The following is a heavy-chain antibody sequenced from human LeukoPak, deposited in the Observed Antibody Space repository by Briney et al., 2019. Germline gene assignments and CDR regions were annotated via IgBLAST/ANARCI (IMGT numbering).Heavy chain of an antibody. Sequence: GGSLRLSCAASGFTVSSNYMSWVRQAPGKGLEWVSVIYSGGSTYYADSVKGRFTISRDNSKNTLYLQMNSLRAEDTAVYYCARGLHDSSGTFDYWGQGTLVTASS. CDR3: ARGLHDSSGTFDY. CDR2: IYSGGST. V-gene: IGHV3-53*01. D-gene: IGHD3-22*01. J-gene: IGHJ4*02. CDR1: GFTVSSNY.